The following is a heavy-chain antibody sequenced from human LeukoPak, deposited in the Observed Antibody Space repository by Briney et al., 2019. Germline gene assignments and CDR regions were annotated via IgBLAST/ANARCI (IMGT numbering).Heavy chain of an antibody. CDR3: TKELHVAVAVADYYYFYMDV. CDR1: GFAFSSFA. CDR2: INGVGNTT. Sequence: HPGGSLRLSCAASGFAFSSFAMGWVRQSPGKGLQWLSTINGVGNTTFYADSVKGRFTISRDNSKNTLYLHMDSLRPDDTAIYYCTKELHVAVAVADYYYFYMDVWGRGTAVTVSS. V-gene: IGHV3-23*01. J-gene: IGHJ6*03. D-gene: IGHD6-19*01.